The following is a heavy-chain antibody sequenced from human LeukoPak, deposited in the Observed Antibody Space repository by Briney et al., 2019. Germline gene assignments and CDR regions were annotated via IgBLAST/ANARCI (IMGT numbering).Heavy chain of an antibody. CDR3: ARDGSYSSFDY. Sequence: GKSLRLSCEASGFTFRNYGMHWVRQAPGKGLEWVSYISRSSTTIYYADSVKGRFTISRDNAKNSLYLQVNSLRAEDTAVYYCARDGSYSSFDYWGQGTLVTVSS. V-gene: IGHV3-48*01. CDR1: GFTFRNYG. J-gene: IGHJ4*02. D-gene: IGHD1-26*01. CDR2: ISRSSTTI.